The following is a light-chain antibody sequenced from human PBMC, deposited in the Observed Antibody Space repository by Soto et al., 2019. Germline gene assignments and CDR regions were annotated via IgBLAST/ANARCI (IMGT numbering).Light chain of an antibody. Sequence: EIVLTQSPGTLSLSPGERATLSCRASQSVSSSYLAWYQQKPGQAPRLLIYGASSRPTGIPDRFSGSGSGTDFTRTISRLEPEDFEVYYCQQYGSSSTFGQGTRLENK. CDR3: QQYGSSST. V-gene: IGKV3-20*01. CDR2: GAS. CDR1: QSVSSSY. J-gene: IGKJ5*01.